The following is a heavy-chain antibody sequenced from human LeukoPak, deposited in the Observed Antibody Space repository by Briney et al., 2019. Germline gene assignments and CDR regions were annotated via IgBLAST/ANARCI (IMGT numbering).Heavy chain of an antibody. CDR1: GGSFSGYY. Sequence: SETLSLTCAVYGGSFSGYYWSWIRQPPGKGLEWIGEINHSGSTNYNPSLKSRVTISVDTSKNQFSLKLSSVTAADTAVYYCASGYAITDAFDIWGQGTMVTVSS. V-gene: IGHV4-34*01. CDR3: ASGYAITDAFDI. J-gene: IGHJ3*02. D-gene: IGHD2-2*01. CDR2: INHSGST.